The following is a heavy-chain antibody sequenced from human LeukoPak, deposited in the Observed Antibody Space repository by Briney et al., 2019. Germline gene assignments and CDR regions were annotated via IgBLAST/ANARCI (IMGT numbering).Heavy chain of an antibody. V-gene: IGHV4-59*08. CDR1: GGSISSYY. CDR2: IYYSGST. CDR3: ARLTALAGHRGAFDI. J-gene: IGHJ3*02. Sequence: SETLSLTCTVSGGSISSYYWSWIRQPPGKGLEWIGYIYYSGSTNYNPSLKSRVTISVDTSKSQFSLHLSSVTAADTAIYYCARLTALAGHRGAFDIWGPGTMVTVSS. D-gene: IGHD6-19*01.